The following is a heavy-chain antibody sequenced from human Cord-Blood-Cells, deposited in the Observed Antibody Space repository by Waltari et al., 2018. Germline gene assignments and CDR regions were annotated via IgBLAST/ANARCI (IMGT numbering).Heavy chain of an antibody. CDR2: IYYSGST. Sequence: QVQLQESGPGLVKPSETLSLTCTVPDGSISSYYWSWLRQPPGKGLEWIGYIYYSGSTNYNPSLKSRVTISVDTSKNQFSLKLSSVTAADTAVYYCARSTVTTRAFDIWGQGTMVTVSS. CDR1: DGSISSYY. J-gene: IGHJ3*02. D-gene: IGHD4-17*01. V-gene: IGHV4-59*01. CDR3: ARSTVTTRAFDI.